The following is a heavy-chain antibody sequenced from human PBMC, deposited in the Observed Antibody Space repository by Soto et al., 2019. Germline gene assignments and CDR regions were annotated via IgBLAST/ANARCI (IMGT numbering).Heavy chain of an antibody. CDR2: INHSGST. J-gene: IGHJ3*02. D-gene: IGHD5-18*01. CDR3: ARGYRSSYGYAPAFDI. Sequence: SETLSLTCAVYAGYFSGYYWSWIRQPPGKGLEWIGEINHSGSTNYNPSLKSRVTISVDTSKNQFSLKLSSVTAADTAVYYCARGYRSSYGYAPAFDIWGQGTMVTVSS. CDR1: AGYFSGYY. V-gene: IGHV4-34*01.